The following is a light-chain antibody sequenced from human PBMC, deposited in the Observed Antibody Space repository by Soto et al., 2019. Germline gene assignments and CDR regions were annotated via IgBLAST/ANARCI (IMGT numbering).Light chain of an antibody. J-gene: IGKJ1*01. V-gene: IGKV3-20*01. CDR1: QSVSSY. CDR3: QQYGSLPRT. CDR2: GAS. Sequence: EIVLTQSPGTLSLSPGERATLSCRASQSVSSYLAWYQQKPGQAPRLLIYGASSRATGIPDRSSGSGSGTDFTLTISRLEPEDFAVYYCQQYGSLPRTFGQGTKVEIK.